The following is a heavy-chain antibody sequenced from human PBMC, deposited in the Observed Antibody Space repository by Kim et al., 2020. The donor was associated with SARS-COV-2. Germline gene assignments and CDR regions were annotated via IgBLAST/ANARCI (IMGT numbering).Heavy chain of an antibody. J-gene: IGHJ4*02. CDR3: ARDRDRWQQPLDY. CDR1: GFTFSSYS. D-gene: IGHD6-13*01. V-gene: IGHV3-21*01. CDR2: ISSSSSYI. Sequence: GGSLRLSCAASGFTFSSYSMNWVRRAPGKGLEWVSSISSSSSYIYYADSVKGRFTISRDNAKNSLYLQMNSLRAEDTAVYYCARDRDRWQQPLDYWGQGTLVTVSA.